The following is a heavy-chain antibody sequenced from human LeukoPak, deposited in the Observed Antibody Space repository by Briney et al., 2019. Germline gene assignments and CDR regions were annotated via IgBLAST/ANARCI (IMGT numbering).Heavy chain of an antibody. D-gene: IGHD6-19*01. CDR2: LNPTSGVT. V-gene: IGHV1-2*02. CDR3: ARVRAVAGSIDAFDI. Sequence: ASVKVSCKASGYTFTYYYMHWVRQAPGQGLEWMGWLNPTSGVTNYAQKFQGRVTMIRDTSISTAYMELSRLRSDDTAVYYCARVRAVAGSIDAFDIWGQGTRVTVSS. CDR1: GYTFTYYY. J-gene: IGHJ3*02.